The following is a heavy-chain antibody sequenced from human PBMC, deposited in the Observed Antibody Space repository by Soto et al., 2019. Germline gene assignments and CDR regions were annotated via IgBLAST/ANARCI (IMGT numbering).Heavy chain of an antibody. Sequence: SETLSLTCTVSGGSISSYYWSWIRQPPGKGLEWIGYIYYSGSTNYNPSLKSRVTISVDTSKNQFSLKLSSVTAADTAVYYCASHSLTPHSGYDLPYNYYYMDVWGKGTTVTVSS. CDR2: IYYSGST. CDR1: GGSISSYY. J-gene: IGHJ6*03. D-gene: IGHD5-12*01. CDR3: ASHSLTPHSGYDLPYNYYYMDV. V-gene: IGHV4-59*08.